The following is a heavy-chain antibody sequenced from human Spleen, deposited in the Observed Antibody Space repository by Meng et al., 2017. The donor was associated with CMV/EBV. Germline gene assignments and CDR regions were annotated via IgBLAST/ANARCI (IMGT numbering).Heavy chain of an antibody. D-gene: IGHD6-19*01. CDR2: IYPGDSDT. CDR1: GYKFTSYW. CDR3: ARVRPVAGGYYFDY. Sequence: GESLKISCKGSGYKFTSYWIGWVRQMPGKGLEWMGNIYPGDSDTRYSPSFQGQVTISADKSIDTTDLQWSSLKASDTAMYYCARVRPVAGGYYFDYWGQGSLVTVSS. J-gene: IGHJ4*02. V-gene: IGHV5-51*01.